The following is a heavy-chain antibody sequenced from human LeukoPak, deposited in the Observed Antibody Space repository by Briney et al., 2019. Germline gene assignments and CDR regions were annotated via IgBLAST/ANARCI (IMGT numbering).Heavy chain of an antibody. CDR2: ISSDGSNK. V-gene: IGHV3-30*03. Sequence: GRSLRHSCAASGFTFSSYGMHWVRQAPGKGLEWVAVISSDGSNKYYADSVKGRFTISRDNSKNTLYLQMDSLRAEDTAVYYCARDKGYNCFDSWGQGTLVTVSS. J-gene: IGHJ5*01. CDR3: ARDKGYNCFDS. CDR1: GFTFSSYG.